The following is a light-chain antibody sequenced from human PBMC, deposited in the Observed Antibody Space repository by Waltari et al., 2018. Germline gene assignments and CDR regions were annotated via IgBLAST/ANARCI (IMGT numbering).Light chain of an antibody. V-gene: IGLV1-40*01. J-gene: IGLJ2*01. CDR1: SSSIGAGYD. Sequence: QSVLTQPPSVSGAPGQRVTISCTGSSSSIGAGYDVNWYQQLPGTAPKLLIYGNSNRPSGAPDRLAGSKSGTSASLAITGLQAEDEADYYCQSYDSSLSGSVFGGGTILTVL. CDR2: GNS. CDR3: QSYDSSLSGSV.